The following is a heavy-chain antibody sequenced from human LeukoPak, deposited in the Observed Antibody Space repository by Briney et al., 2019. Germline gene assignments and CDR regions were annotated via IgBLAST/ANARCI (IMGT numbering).Heavy chain of an antibody. J-gene: IGHJ4*02. Sequence: GGSLRLSCAASGFTFSSYAMSWVRQAPGKGLEWVSGISSSGSSTYYADSVKGRFTISRDNSKYTLFLQMSSLRAEDTAVYYCAILPGSGYYNDYWGQGTLVTVSS. CDR3: AILPGSGYYNDY. CDR1: GFTFSSYA. V-gene: IGHV3-23*01. CDR2: ISSSGSST. D-gene: IGHD3-3*01.